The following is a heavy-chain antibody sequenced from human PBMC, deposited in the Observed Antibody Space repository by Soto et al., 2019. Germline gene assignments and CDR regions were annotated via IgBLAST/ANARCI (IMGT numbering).Heavy chain of an antibody. V-gene: IGHV1-69*01. CDR3: AAHGLGVPSPPYFDN. CDR1: GGTFSGYA. CDR2: FVPLFGTT. Sequence: RLVQAGSELKKPGSSVKVSCQASGGTFSGYALTWVRQAPGQGLEWMGEFVPLFGTTNYAQKFPGRITITADESTRTAYMELNTLTSDDTAFYYCAAHGLGVPSPPYFDNWGQGTLVVVSS. J-gene: IGHJ4*02.